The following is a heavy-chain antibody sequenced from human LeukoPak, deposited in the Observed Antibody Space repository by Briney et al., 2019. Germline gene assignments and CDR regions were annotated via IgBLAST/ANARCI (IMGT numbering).Heavy chain of an antibody. CDR1: GFTFSGSA. J-gene: IGHJ3*02. D-gene: IGHD2-15*01. CDR3: ARDQDSDGGKNAFDI. Sequence: PGGSLRLSCAASGFTFSGSAMHWVRQASGKGLEWVGRIRSKANSYATAYAASVKGRFTISRDNAKNSLYLQMNSLRAEDTALYFCARDQDSDGGKNAFDIWGQGTMVTVSS. CDR2: IRSKANSYAT. V-gene: IGHV3-73*01.